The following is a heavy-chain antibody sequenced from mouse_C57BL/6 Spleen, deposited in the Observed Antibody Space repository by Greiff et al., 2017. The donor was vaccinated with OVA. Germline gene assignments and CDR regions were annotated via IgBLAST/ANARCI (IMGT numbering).Heavy chain of an antibody. CDR3: ARSRNYYAMDY. J-gene: IGHJ4*01. V-gene: IGHV7-3*01. Sequence: EVQGVESGGGLVQPGGSLSLSCAASGFTFTDYYMSWVRQTQGKALEWLGFIRNKANGYTTEYSESVKGRFTISRDNSQSILYLQMNALRAEDSATYYCARSRNYYAMDYWGQGTSVTVSS. CDR1: GFTFTDYY. CDR2: IRNKANGYTT.